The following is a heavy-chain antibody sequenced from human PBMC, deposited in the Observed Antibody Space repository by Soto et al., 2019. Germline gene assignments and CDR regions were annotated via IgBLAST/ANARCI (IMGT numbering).Heavy chain of an antibody. Sequence: SVKVSCKASGGTFSSYAISWVRQAPGQGLEWMGGIIPILGTANYAQKFQGRVTITADESTSTAYMELSSLRSEDTAVYYCARAQRWLQLGYYYYGMDVWGQGTTVTVSS. CDR2: IIPILGTA. CDR1: GGTFSSYA. D-gene: IGHD5-12*01. J-gene: IGHJ6*02. V-gene: IGHV1-69*13. CDR3: ARAQRWLQLGYYYYGMDV.